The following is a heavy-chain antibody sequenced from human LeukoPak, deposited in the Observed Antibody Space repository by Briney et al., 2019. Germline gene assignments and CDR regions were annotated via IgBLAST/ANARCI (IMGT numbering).Heavy chain of an antibody. CDR3: ARAWDHSSPIH. CDR2: IYHSGST. CDR1: GYSISSGYY. Sequence: PSETLSLTCTVSGYSISSGYYWGWIRQPPGQGLEWIGSIYHSGSTYYNPSLKSRVTISVDTSKNQFSLKLSSVTAADTAVYYCARAWDHSSPIHWGQGTLVTVSS. J-gene: IGHJ4*02. V-gene: IGHV4-38-2*02. D-gene: IGHD6-19*01.